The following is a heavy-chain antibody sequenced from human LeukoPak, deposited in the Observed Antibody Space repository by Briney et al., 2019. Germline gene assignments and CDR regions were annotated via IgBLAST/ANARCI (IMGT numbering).Heavy chain of an antibody. D-gene: IGHD1-26*01. V-gene: IGHV1-69*06. CDR1: GGTFISYV. CDR2: AIPFLGTA. CDR3: AILGTVPY. Sequence: ASVKVSCKASGGTFISYVISWVRQAPGQGLEWMGGAIPFLGTANYAQKFQDRITITAEKSTTTTYMELRSLRSDDTAIYYRAILGTVPYWGQGTQITVSS. J-gene: IGHJ4*02.